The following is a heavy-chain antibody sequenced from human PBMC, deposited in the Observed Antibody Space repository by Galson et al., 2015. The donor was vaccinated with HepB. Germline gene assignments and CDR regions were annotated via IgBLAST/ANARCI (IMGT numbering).Heavy chain of an antibody. Sequence: SLRLSCAGSGFIFRHHAMAWIRQAPGKGLEWVSGINGRGSTRSYSDAVKGRFSISRGNSKDTVFLQMDNLGPEDTAVYYCVKEGAWFGGDWFDPWGQGALVTVS. D-gene: IGHD3-16*01. V-gene: IGHV3-23*01. J-gene: IGHJ5*02. CDR1: GFIFRHHA. CDR2: INGRGSTR. CDR3: VKEGAWFGGDWFDP.